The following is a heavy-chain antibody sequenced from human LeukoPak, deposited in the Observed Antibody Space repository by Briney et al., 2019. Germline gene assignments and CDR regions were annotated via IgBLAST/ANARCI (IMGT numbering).Heavy chain of an antibody. Sequence: ASVKVSCKASGYTFTSYYMHWVRQAPGQGLEWMGIINPSGGSTSYAQKFQGRVTMTRDMSTSTVYMELSSLRSEDTAVYYCARNGDLVGATTSLRPGRRDAYYYYYYMDVWGKGTTVTVSS. CDR2: INPSGGST. D-gene: IGHD1-26*01. V-gene: IGHV1-46*01. CDR1: GYTFTSYY. J-gene: IGHJ6*03. CDR3: ARNGDLVGATTSLRPGRRDAYYYYYYMDV.